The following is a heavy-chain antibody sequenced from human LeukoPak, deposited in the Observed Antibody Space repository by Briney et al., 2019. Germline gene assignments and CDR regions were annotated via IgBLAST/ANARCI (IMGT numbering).Heavy chain of an antibody. Sequence: GESLKISSKGSGYSFTSYWIGWVRQMPGKGLEWMGIIYPGDSDTRYSPSFQGQVTISADKSISTAYLQWSSLKASDTAMYYCARHPSYDYVWGELENAFDIWGQGTMVTVSS. J-gene: IGHJ3*02. V-gene: IGHV5-51*01. CDR1: GYSFTSYW. CDR2: IYPGDSDT. CDR3: ARHPSYDYVWGELENAFDI. D-gene: IGHD3-16*01.